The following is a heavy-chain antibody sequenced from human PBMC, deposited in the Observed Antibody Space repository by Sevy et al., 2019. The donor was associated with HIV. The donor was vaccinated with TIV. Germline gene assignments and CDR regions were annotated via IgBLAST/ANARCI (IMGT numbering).Heavy chain of an antibody. CDR1: GFTVNRNY. J-gene: IGHJ5*02. Sequence: GGSLRLSCAASGFTVNRNYMSWVRQAPGKGVEWVSVIYNDGSTYYADSVKGRFTISRDNSKNTQYLQMNSLRAEDTAVYYCARVLVTGGGYLNWFDPWGQGTLVTVSS. D-gene: IGHD2-8*02. V-gene: IGHV3-66*02. CDR2: IYNDGST. CDR3: ARVLVTGGGYLNWFDP.